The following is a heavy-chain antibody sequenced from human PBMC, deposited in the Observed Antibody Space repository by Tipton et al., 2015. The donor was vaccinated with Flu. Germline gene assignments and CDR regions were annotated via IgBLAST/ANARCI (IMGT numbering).Heavy chain of an antibody. CDR3: ARGSGSGTYVIFDY. CDR1: GGSMSSFY. V-gene: IGHV4-4*07. D-gene: IGHD3-10*01. J-gene: IGHJ4*02. CDR2: MYTSGTA. Sequence: TLSLTCTVSGGSMSSFYWSWIRQPAGKGLEWIGRMYTSGTAKCHPSFKSRVTMSVDTSKNQFSLKLSSVTAADTAFYYCARGSGSGTYVIFDYWGQGTLVSVSS.